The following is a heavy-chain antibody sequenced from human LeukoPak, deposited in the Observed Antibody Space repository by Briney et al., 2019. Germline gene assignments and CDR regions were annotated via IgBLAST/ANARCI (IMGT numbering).Heavy chain of an antibody. Sequence: SETLSLTCTVSGGSISSYYWSWIRQPPGKGLEWIGYIYYSGSTYYNPSLKSRVTISVDTSKNQFSLKLSSVTAADTAVYYCARDYSNPYNWFDPWGQGTLVTVSS. CDR2: IYYSGST. CDR3: ARDYSNPYNWFDP. V-gene: IGHV4-59*12. CDR1: GGSISSYY. J-gene: IGHJ5*02. D-gene: IGHD4-11*01.